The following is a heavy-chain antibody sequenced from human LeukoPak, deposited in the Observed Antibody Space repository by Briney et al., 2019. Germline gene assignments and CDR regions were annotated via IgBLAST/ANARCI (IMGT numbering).Heavy chain of an antibody. CDR2: TYYRSKWYN. V-gene: IGHV6-1*01. J-gene: IGHJ5*02. Sequence: SQTLSLTSAISVDSASSNIAAWNWIRQSPSRGLECLGMTYYRSKWYNDYAVSVKSRITINSDTSKNQFSLQLNSVTHEDTAVYFCARGEGYSLGYWWLVPWGQGTLVTVSS. D-gene: IGHD5-18*01. CDR1: VDSASSNIAA. CDR3: ARGEGYSLGYWWLVP.